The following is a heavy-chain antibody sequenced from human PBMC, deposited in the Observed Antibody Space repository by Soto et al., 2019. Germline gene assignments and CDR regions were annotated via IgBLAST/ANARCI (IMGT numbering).Heavy chain of an antibody. CDR3: ARGVTAGVDY. V-gene: IGHV1-8*01. CDR1: GYSFTSLD. J-gene: IGHJ4*02. CDR2: MQPSSGRT. D-gene: IGHD1-26*01. Sequence: QVQLVQSGAEVREPGASVKVSCKASGYSFTSLDINWVRQTTGQGLEWMGWMQPSSGRTGYAQKFQGRVTMTTDTTIITAYMELSRLASDDTAFYYWARGVTAGVDYWGQGTLVTVSS.